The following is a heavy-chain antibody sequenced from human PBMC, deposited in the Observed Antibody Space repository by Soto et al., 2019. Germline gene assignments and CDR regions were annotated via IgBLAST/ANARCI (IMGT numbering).Heavy chain of an antibody. D-gene: IGHD1-7*01. CDR1: GLTSSRYG. CDR2: IDTADDT. Sequence: EVQLVESGGGLVQPGGSLRLSCAASGLTSSRYGMHWVRQATGKGLEWVSLIDTADDTYYTGSVKGRFTVSRENAKNSIYLQMNNLRAGDTAVYYCARSETGTGYMDVWGKGTTVTVSS. CDR3: ARSETGTGYMDV. V-gene: IGHV3-13*01. J-gene: IGHJ6*03.